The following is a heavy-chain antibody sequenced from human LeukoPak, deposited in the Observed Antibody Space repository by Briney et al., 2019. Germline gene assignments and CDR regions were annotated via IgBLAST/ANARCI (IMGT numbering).Heavy chain of an antibody. Sequence: SETLSLTCAVSGDSISTYYWSWIRQPAGKGLEWIGRIHTSGTTNYNPSLKSRVTMSVATSEKQLSLNLRSVTAADTAVYYCARLPGGDSSSVVAFDIWGQGTMVTVSS. CDR1: GDSISTYY. J-gene: IGHJ3*02. V-gene: IGHV4-4*07. D-gene: IGHD2-21*02. CDR2: IHTSGTT. CDR3: ARLPGGDSSSVVAFDI.